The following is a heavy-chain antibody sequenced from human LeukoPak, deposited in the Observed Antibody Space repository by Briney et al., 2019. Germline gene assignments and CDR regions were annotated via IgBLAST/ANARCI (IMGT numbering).Heavy chain of an antibody. CDR2: INPNSGDT. V-gene: IGHV1-2*02. CDR3: ARVRYRLAESYIDY. D-gene: IGHD3-16*01. CDR1: GYIFTCYY. Sequence: ASVKLSCKAAGYIFTCYYMHWVRQAPGQGLEWMGWINPNSGDTNYAQKFEGRVTMTRDTSISTAYMELSRLRSDDTAVYYCARVRYRLAESYIDYWGQGTMVTVSS. J-gene: IGHJ4*02.